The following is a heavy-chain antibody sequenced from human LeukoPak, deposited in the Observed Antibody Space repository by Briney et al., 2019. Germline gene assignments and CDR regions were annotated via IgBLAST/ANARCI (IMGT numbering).Heavy chain of an antibody. CDR2: INHSGST. V-gene: IGHV4-34*01. CDR1: GGSFSIYY. Sequence: WETLSLTCAVYGGSFSIYYWSWIRHPPGKGLQWSGEINHSGSTNYNPSLKSRVTMSVATSKNQFSLKLSFVTAADTAVYYCARGDPGYSSGWFPFEYWGQGTLVTVSS. J-gene: IGHJ4*02. D-gene: IGHD6-19*01. CDR3: ARGDPGYSSGWFPFEY.